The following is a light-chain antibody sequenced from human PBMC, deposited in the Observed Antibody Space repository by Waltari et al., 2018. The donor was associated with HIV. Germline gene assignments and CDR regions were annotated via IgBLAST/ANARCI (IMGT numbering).Light chain of an antibody. V-gene: IGKV1-5*03. CDR2: GAS. CDR1: HSVSSR. Sequence: DIQMTQSPSTLSASVGDRVTITCRASHSVSSRVAWYQQKPGKAPKLLIYGASSLKSGVPSRFSGSGSGTEFTLTISSLQPDDFATYYCQQYNTSPWTFGQGTKVEVK. J-gene: IGKJ1*01. CDR3: QQYNTSPWT.